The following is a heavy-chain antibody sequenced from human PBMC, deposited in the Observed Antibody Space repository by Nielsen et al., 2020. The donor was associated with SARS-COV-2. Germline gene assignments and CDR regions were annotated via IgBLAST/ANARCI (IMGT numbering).Heavy chain of an antibody. Sequence: ASVKVSCKASEYTFTSYAMHWVRQAPGQRLEWMGWINAGNGNTKYSQKFQGRVTITRDTSASTAYMELSSLRSEDTAVYYCARGRGYSSSRWFDPWGQGTLVTVSS. D-gene: IGHD5-18*01. CDR3: ARGRGYSSSRWFDP. CDR2: INAGNGNT. CDR1: EYTFTSYA. V-gene: IGHV1-3*01. J-gene: IGHJ5*02.